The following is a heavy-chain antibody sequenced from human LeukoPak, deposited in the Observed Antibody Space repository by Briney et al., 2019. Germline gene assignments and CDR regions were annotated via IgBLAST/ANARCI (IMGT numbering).Heavy chain of an antibody. CDR2: ISWNSGSI. CDR3: AKGFYYYGSGSIDAFDI. D-gene: IGHD3-10*01. Sequence: PGRSLRLSCAASGFTFDDYAVHWVRQAPGKGLEWVSGISWNSGSIGYADSVKGRFTISRDNAKNSLYLQMNSLRAEDTALYYCAKGFYYYGSGSIDAFDIWGQGTMVTVSS. J-gene: IGHJ3*02. V-gene: IGHV3-9*01. CDR1: GFTFDDYA.